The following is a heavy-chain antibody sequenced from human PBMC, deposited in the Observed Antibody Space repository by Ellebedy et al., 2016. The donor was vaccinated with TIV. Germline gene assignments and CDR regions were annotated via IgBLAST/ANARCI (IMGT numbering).Heavy chain of an antibody. V-gene: IGHV3-64*01. CDR1: GFTFSSYA. CDR2: ISSNGGST. J-gene: IGHJ4*02. CDR3: ARVGFYSSSRVFDY. D-gene: IGHD6-13*01. Sequence: PGGSLRLSCAASGFTFSSYAMHWVRQAPGKGLEYVSAISSNGGSTYYANSVKGRFTISRDNSKNTLYLQMGSLRAEDMAVYYCARVGFYSSSRVFDYWGQGTLVTVSS.